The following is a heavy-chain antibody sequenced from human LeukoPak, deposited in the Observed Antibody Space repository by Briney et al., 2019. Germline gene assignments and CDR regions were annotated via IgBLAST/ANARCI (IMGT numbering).Heavy chain of an antibody. CDR2: IYHSVST. CDR1: GFTFSSYEM. J-gene: IGHJ4*02. V-gene: IGHV4-30-2*01. CDR3: ARANGYYGSGIPYFDY. D-gene: IGHD3-10*01. Sequence: LRLSCAASGFTFSSYEMNWIRQPPGKGLEWIGYIYHSVSTYYNPSLKSRVTISLEKSKNQFSLKLTSVTAADAALYYCARANGYYGSGIPYFDYWGQGTLVTVSS.